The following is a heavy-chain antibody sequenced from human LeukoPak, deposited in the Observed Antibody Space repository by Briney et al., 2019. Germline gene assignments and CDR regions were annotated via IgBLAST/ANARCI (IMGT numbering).Heavy chain of an antibody. V-gene: IGHV1-2*02. D-gene: IGHD4-17*01. Sequence: GASVKVSCKASGYTFTGYYMHWVRQAPGQGLEWMGWINPNSGVTNYAQKFQGRVTMTGDTSISTAYMELSRLRSDDTAVYYCARDRPYGDYLYYFDHWGQGTLVTVSS. CDR2: INPNSGVT. J-gene: IGHJ4*02. CDR3: ARDRPYGDYLYYFDH. CDR1: GYTFTGYY.